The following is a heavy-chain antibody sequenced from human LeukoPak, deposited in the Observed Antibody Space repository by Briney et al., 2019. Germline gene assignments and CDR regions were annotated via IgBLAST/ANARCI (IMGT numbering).Heavy chain of an antibody. D-gene: IGHD3-9*01. CDR1: GFTFSSYG. CDR2: IWYDGINK. Sequence: GGSLRLSCSASGFTFSSYGMHWVRQAPGRGLEWVSAIWYDGINKYYADSVKGRFTISRDNSKNTLYLQMNRLRAEDSAVYYCAKMLRGKYDILTGYYRAPADYWGQGTLVTVSS. J-gene: IGHJ4*02. CDR3: AKMLRGKYDILTGYYRAPADY. V-gene: IGHV3-33*06.